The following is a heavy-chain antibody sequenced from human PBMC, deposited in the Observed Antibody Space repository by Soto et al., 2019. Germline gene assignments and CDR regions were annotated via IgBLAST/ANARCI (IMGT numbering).Heavy chain of an antibody. D-gene: IGHD6-19*01. CDR2: ISGSGGST. CDR1: GFTFSSYA. CDR3: AKARITGIAVAAENWFDP. J-gene: IGHJ5*02. Sequence: PGGSLRLSCAASGFTFSSYAMSWVRQAPGKGLEWVSAISGSGGSTYYADSVKGRFTISRDNSKNTLYLQMSSLRAEDTAVYYCAKARITGIAVAAENWFDPWGQGTLVTVSS. V-gene: IGHV3-23*01.